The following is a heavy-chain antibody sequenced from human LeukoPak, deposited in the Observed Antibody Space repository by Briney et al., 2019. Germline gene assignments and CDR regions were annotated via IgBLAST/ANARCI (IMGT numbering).Heavy chain of an antibody. CDR3: ATELVVGYYFDY. V-gene: IGHV1-69*05. Sequence: ASVKVSCKASGGTFSSYAINWVRQAPGQGLEWMGGIIPIFGTANYAQKFEGRVTITTDESTSTAYMELSSLRSEDTAVYYCATELVVGYYFDYWGQGTLVTVSS. CDR1: GGTFSSYA. CDR2: IIPIFGTA. D-gene: IGHD2-21*01. J-gene: IGHJ4*02.